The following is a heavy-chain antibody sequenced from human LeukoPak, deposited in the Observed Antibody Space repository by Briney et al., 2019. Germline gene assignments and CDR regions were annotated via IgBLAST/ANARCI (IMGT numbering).Heavy chain of an antibody. CDR3: ARAPYYYDSSGPLDY. CDR1: GYTLTELS. V-gene: IGHV1-24*01. J-gene: IGHJ4*02. D-gene: IGHD3-22*01. CDR2: FDPEDGET. Sequence: ASVKVSCKVSGYTLTELSMHWVRQAPGKGLEWMGGFDPEDGETICAQKFQGRVTMTEDTSTDTAYMELSSLRSEDTAVYYCARAPYYYDSSGPLDYWGQGTLVTVSS.